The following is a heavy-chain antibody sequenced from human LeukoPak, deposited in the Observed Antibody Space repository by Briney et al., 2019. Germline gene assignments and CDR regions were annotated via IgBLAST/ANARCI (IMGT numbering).Heavy chain of an antibody. CDR2: ISYDESDK. CDR3: ARGDAYNLGWHFDL. J-gene: IGHJ2*01. V-gene: IGHV3-30*04. D-gene: IGHD5-24*01. Sequence: PGGSLRLSCAASGFSFSSRAMHWVRQAPGKGLEWVAVISYDESDKYYADSVKGRFTISRDISRNTLYLQMNSLRPEGTAVYYCARGDAYNLGWHFDLWGRGTLVTVSS. CDR1: GFSFSSRA.